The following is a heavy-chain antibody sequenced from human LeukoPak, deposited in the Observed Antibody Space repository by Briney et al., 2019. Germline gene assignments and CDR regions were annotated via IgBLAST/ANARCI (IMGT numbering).Heavy chain of an antibody. V-gene: IGHV1-2*02. J-gene: IGHJ3*02. Sequence: ASVKVSCKASGYTFTGYYIHWVRQAPGQGLEWMGWINPNSGGTNYAQKFQGRVTMTRDTSIRTAYMELSRLRSDDTAMYYCARGRWWELYAYAFDIWGQGTMVTVSS. CDR3: ARGRWWELYAYAFDI. D-gene: IGHD1-26*01. CDR1: GYTFTGYY. CDR2: INPNSGGT.